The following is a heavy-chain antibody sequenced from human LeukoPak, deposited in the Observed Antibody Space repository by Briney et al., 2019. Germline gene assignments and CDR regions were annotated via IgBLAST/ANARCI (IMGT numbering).Heavy chain of an antibody. V-gene: IGHV1-2*02. Sequence: GASVKVSCKASGYTFTAYYIHWVRQAPGQGLEWMGWINPNSGGTNYAQKFQGRVTMTRDTSITTAYMELNRLRSDDTAVYYCARGEGELLYNWFDPWGQGTLVTVSS. CDR2: INPNSGGT. CDR1: GYTFTAYY. CDR3: ARGEGELLYNWFDP. D-gene: IGHD1-26*01. J-gene: IGHJ5*02.